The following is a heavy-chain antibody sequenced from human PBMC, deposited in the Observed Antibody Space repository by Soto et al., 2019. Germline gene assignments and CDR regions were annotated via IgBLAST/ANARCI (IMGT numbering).Heavy chain of an antibody. D-gene: IGHD3-22*01. CDR1: GDSINNDDHF. V-gene: IGHV4-30-4*08. CDR2: IFYSGAT. CDR3: MTTNGAYYYASYY. J-gene: IGHJ4*02. Sequence: SETLSLTCTVSGDSINNDDHFWTWIRQRPGQGLEWIGYIFYSGATYYNPSLKARVTISIDKSTKYFSLDLSPVTAADTAVYYCMTTNGAYYYASYYWGQGTLVSVSS.